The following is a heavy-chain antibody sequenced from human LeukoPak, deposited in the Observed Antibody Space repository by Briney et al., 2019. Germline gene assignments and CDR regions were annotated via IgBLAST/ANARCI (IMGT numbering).Heavy chain of an antibody. CDR3: ARDHSGAFDI. J-gene: IGHJ3*02. V-gene: IGHV3-21*01. CDR1: GFTFSSYS. D-gene: IGHD1-14*01. CDR2: ISSSSSYI. Sequence: PGGSLRLSCAASGFTFSSYSMNWVRQAPGKGLEWVSSISSSSSYIYYADSVKGRFTISRDNAKSSLYLQMNSLRAEDTAVYYCARDHSGAFDIWGQGTMVTVSS.